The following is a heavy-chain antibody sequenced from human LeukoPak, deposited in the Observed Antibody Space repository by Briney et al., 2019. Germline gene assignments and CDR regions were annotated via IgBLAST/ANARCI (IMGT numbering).Heavy chain of an antibody. CDR2: MNPNSGNT. D-gene: IGHD6-13*01. CDR3: ARRTRSSSWNEIDY. V-gene: IGHV1-8*03. CDR1: GYTFTSYD. Sequence: ASVKVSCKASGYTFTSYDINWVRQATGQGLEWMGWMNPNSGNTGYAQKFQGRVTITRNTSISTAYMELSSLRSEDTAVYYCARRTRSSSWNEIDYWGQGTLVTVSS. J-gene: IGHJ4*02.